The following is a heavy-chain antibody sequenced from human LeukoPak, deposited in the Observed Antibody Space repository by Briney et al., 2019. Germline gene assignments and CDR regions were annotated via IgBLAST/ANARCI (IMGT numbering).Heavy chain of an antibody. Sequence: SETLSLTCTVSGGSISSSNYYWGWIRQPPGKGLEWIGSMYHSGSTYYNPSLKSRVTISVDMSKNQFSLKLSSVTAADTAVYYCATRGGVVGATTGDYWGQGTLVTVSS. CDR3: ATRGGVVGATTGDY. V-gene: IGHV4-39*01. CDR1: GGSISSSNYY. D-gene: IGHD1-26*01. J-gene: IGHJ4*02. CDR2: MYHSGST.